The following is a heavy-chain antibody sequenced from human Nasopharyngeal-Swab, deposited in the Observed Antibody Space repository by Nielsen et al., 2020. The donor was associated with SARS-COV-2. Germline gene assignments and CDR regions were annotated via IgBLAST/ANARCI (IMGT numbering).Heavy chain of an antibody. V-gene: IGHV3-23*01. CDR2: ITASGTAT. Sequence: LKISCAASGFTFSSYAMSWVRQAPGKGLEWVSSITASGTATYYADSVKGRFTISRDNSKNTLHLQMNSLRAEDTAVYYCGKDEILVGATDDDFDFWGQGTMVTVSS. D-gene: IGHD1-26*01. CDR3: GKDEILVGATDDDFDF. J-gene: IGHJ3*01. CDR1: GFTFSSYA.